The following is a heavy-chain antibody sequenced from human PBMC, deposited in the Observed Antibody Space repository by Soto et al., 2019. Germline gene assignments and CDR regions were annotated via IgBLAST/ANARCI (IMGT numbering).Heavy chain of an antibody. Sequence: SATLSLTCTFACCPISSYYWSWIRQPPWKGLEWIGYISYSGSTNYNPSLKSRVTISVDTSKNQFSLKLNSVTAADTAVYYCARAYYDFWSGYWRWFDPWGQGTLVTVS. J-gene: IGHJ5*02. V-gene: IGHV4-59*01. CDR1: CCPISSYY. D-gene: IGHD3-3*01. CDR3: ARAYYDFWSGYWRWFDP. CDR2: ISYSGST.